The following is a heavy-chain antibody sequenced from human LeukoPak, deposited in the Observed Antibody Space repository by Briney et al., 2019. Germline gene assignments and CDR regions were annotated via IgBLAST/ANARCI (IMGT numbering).Heavy chain of an antibody. Sequence: PGGSLRLSCAASEFTFSSYRMDWVRQAPGKGLEWASSISSSSSYIYYADSVKGRFTISRDNAKNSLYLQMNSLRAEDTAVYYCAREGLFSTNPDYWGQGTLVTVSS. CDR2: ISSSSSYI. CDR1: EFTFSSYR. CDR3: AREGLFSTNPDY. J-gene: IGHJ4*02. V-gene: IGHV3-21*01. D-gene: IGHD2-2*01.